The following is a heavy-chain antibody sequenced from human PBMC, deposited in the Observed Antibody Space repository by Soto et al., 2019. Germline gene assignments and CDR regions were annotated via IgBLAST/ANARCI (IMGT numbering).Heavy chain of an antibody. V-gene: IGHV1-18*01. CDR2: VNAHNHIT. D-gene: IGHD1-26*01. CDR1: GYSFDSFG. J-gene: IGHJ3*01. CDR3: ARDSRVGANSDACDV. Sequence: QLVQSGAEVKKPGASMKVSCKASGYSFDSFGISWVRQAPGQGLEWMGRVNAHNHITKYAQKFQGRVTITRDTSTSTDYMEVRSLRSDDTDVYYCARDSRVGANSDACDVWGQGTMVTVSS.